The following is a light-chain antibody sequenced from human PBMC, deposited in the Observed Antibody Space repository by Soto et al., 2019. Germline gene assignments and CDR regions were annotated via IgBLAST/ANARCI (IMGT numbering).Light chain of an antibody. CDR3: QQRSNWLFT. CDR2: DAS. Sequence: EIVLTQSPGTLSLSPGERSTLSCRSSQNVRNYLAWYQHKPGQAPRLLIYDASNRATGIPARFSGSGSGTDFTLTISSLEPEDFAVYYCQQRSNWLFTFGGGTKVDI. V-gene: IGKV3-11*01. CDR1: QNVRNY. J-gene: IGKJ4*01.